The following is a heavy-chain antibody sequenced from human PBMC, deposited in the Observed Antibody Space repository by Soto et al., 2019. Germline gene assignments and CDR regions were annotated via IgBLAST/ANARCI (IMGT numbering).Heavy chain of an antibody. CDR2: IYYSGST. CDR1: GGSISSYY. Sequence: PSETLSLTCTVSGGSISSYYWSWIRQPPGKGLEWIGYIYYSGSTNYNPSLKSRVTISVDTSKNQFSLKLISVTAADTAVYFCARGRLHLGELSFSCLDFWGQGTQVTVSS. D-gene: IGHD3-16*02. CDR3: ARGRLHLGELSFSCLDF. V-gene: IGHV4-59*12. J-gene: IGHJ4*02.